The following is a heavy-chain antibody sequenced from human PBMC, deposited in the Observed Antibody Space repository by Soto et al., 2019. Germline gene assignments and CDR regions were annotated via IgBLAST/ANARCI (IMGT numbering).Heavy chain of an antibody. D-gene: IGHD3-22*01. J-gene: IGHJ4*02. CDR3: TRFAESSGYFDS. CDR2: IIPISDTR. V-gene: IGHV1-69*06. Sequence: QVQPVQSGAEVKKPGSSVKVSCKASRDTFSKYALSWVRQAPGHGLEWMGGIIPISDTRNYAQKFQGRVTISAEKSTGTVYMELTSLRSEDTAVYYCTRFAESSGYFDSWGQGTLVTVSS. CDR1: RDTFSKYA.